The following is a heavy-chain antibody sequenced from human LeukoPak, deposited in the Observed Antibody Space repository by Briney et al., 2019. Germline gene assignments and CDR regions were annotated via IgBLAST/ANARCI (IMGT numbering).Heavy chain of an antibody. CDR3: ARATLGEFDY. CDR2: IGTAGDT. J-gene: IGHJ4*02. CDR1: GFTFSSYD. V-gene: IGHV3-13*01. Sequence: GGSLRLSCAASGFTFSSYDMHWVRQAPGKGLEWVSAIGTAGDTYYPGSVRGRFTISRENAKNSLYLQMNSLRAGDTAVYYCARATLGEFDYWGQGTLVTVSS. D-gene: IGHD3-10*01.